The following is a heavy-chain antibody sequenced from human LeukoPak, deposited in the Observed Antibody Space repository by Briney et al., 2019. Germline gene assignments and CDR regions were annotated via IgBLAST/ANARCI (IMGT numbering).Heavy chain of an antibody. D-gene: IGHD6-19*01. J-gene: IGHJ4*02. Sequence: PGGSLRLSCVASGFTFSNLAMGWVRQAPGKGLKWVSVISDSGGTTYYADSVKGRFTISRDNSRNTLYLQMNSLRVDDTAVYYCAKDARRYSGWYFFDHWGQGTLVTVSS. V-gene: IGHV3-23*01. CDR3: AKDARRYSGWYFFDH. CDR1: GFTFSNLA. CDR2: ISDSGGTT.